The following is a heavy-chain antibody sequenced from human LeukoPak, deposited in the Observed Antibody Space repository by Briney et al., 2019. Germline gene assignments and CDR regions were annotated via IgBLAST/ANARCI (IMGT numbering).Heavy chain of an antibody. CDR3: AKSMHPYYSDY. J-gene: IGHJ4*02. V-gene: IGHV3-30*02. D-gene: IGHD2-21*01. CDR2: IPYDGSNK. Sequence: PGGSLRLSCAASGFTLSSYGMHWVRQAPGKVLEWVAFIPYDGSNKYYADSVKGRFTISRDISKNTLSLQVDSLRAEDTAVYYCAKSMHPYYSDYWGQGTLVTVSS. CDR1: GFTLSSYG.